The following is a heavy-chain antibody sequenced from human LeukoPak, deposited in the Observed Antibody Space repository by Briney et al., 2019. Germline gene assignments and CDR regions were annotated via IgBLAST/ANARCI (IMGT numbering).Heavy chain of an antibody. Sequence: SETLSLTCTVSGGSISSGSYYWSWIRQPAGKGLEWIGRIYASGSTTYNPSLKSRITMSLDTSKNQFSLNLRSVTAADTAVYYCARDSGTTWEVKFDPWGQGTLVTVSS. D-gene: IGHD3-10*01. V-gene: IGHV4-61*02. J-gene: IGHJ5*02. CDR1: GGSISSGSYY. CDR2: IYASGST. CDR3: ARDSGTTWEVKFDP.